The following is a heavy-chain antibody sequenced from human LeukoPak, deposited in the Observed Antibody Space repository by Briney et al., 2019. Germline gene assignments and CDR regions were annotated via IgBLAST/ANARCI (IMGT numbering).Heavy chain of an antibody. CDR3: ARGPRNILTGYYTDY. V-gene: IGHV4-59*06. CDR2: IYYSGST. D-gene: IGHD3-9*01. CDR1: GGSISSYY. J-gene: IGHJ4*02. Sequence: SETLSLTCTVSGGSISSYYWSWIRQHPGKGLEWIGYIYYSGSTYYNPSLKSRVTISVDTSKNQFSLKLSSVTAADTAVYYCARGPRNILTGYYTDYWGQGTLVTVSS.